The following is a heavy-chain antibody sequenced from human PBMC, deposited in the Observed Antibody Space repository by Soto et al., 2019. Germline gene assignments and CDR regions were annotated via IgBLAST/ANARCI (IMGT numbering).Heavy chain of an antibody. D-gene: IGHD3-3*01. V-gene: IGHV1-2*02. Sequence: ASVKVSCKASGYTFTGYFIHWVRQAPGKGLEWMGWINPNSGATKYAQKLQGRVTMTRDTSISTAYMELTLLRSDDTAIYYCARGGGTILAPLPWGEGTLVTVSS. CDR3: ARGGGTILAPLP. CDR2: INPNSGAT. J-gene: IGHJ5*02. CDR1: GYTFTGYF.